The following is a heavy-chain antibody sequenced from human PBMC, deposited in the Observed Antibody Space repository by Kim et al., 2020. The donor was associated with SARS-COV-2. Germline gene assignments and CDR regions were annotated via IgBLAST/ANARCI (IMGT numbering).Heavy chain of an antibody. CDR2: IKQHGSEK. Sequence: GGSLRLSCTASGFTFSTYWMSWVRQAPGKGPEWVANIKQHGSEKYYADSVKGRFTISRDNAKNSLYLQMNSLRAEDTAVYYCARPAYCGVDCYYYFDYWGQGNLVTVSS. D-gene: IGHD2-21*02. V-gene: IGHV3-7*01. CDR1: GFTFSTYW. J-gene: IGHJ4*02. CDR3: ARPAYCGVDCYYYFDY.